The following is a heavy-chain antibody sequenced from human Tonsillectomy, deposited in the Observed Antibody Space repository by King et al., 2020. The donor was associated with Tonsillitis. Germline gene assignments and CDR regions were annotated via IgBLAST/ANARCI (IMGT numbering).Heavy chain of an antibody. CDR1: GGSISSYY. Sequence: VQLQESGPGLVKPSETLSLTCTVSGGSISSYYWSWIRQPPGKGLEWIGYIYYSRSTNYNPSLKSRVTISVDTSKNQFSLKLSSVTAADTAVYYCARGGPFGELIDYFDYWGQGTLVTVSS. CDR2: IYYSRST. J-gene: IGHJ4*02. CDR3: ARGGPFGELIDYFDY. D-gene: IGHD3-10*01. V-gene: IGHV4-59*01.